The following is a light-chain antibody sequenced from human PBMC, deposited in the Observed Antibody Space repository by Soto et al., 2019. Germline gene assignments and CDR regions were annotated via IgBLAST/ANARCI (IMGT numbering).Light chain of an antibody. CDR2: STS. V-gene: IGLV7-43*01. Sequence: QTVVTQEPSLTVSPGGTVTLTCASSTGAVTSGHYPNWFQQKPGQAPRALIYSTSIQHSWTPARFSGSLLGGKAALTLSGVQPEDEADYYCLLYYGGAQLVFGGGTKVTVL. J-gene: IGLJ3*02. CDR3: LLYYGGAQLV. CDR1: TGAVTSGHY.